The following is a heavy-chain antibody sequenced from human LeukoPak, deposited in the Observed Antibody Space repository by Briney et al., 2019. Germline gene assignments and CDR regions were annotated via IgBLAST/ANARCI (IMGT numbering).Heavy chain of an antibody. CDR3: AALGGSGSYYKRYYYYYMDV. J-gene: IGHJ6*03. Sequence: RPSETLSLTCAVYGGSISSSSYYWVWIRQPPGKGREWIVSIYYSGSTYYNSSLKRRVTISVDTSKNQFSLKLSSVTAADTAVYYCAALGGSGSYYKRYYYYYMDVWGKGTTVTISS. CDR1: GGSISSSSYY. CDR2: IYYSGST. V-gene: IGHV4-39*01. D-gene: IGHD3-10*01.